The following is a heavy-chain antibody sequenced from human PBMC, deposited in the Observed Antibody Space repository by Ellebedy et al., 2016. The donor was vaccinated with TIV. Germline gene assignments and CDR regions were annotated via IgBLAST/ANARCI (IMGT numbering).Heavy chain of an antibody. Sequence: GESLKISXAASGFTFSSYGMHWVRQAPGKGLEWVAVISYDGSNKYYADSVKGRFTISRDNAKNSLYLQMNSLRAEDTALYYCAKDMGMGYWGQGTLVTVSS. J-gene: IGHJ4*02. CDR1: GFTFSSYG. CDR2: ISYDGSNK. V-gene: IGHV3-30*18. CDR3: AKDMGMGY. D-gene: IGHD7-27*01.